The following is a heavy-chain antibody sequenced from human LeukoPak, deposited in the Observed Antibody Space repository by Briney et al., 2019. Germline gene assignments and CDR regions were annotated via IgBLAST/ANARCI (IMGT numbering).Heavy chain of an antibody. CDR1: GFTFSRYW. J-gene: IGHJ4*02. V-gene: IGHV3-7*04. Sequence: PGGSLRLSCAASGFTFSRYWMNWVRQAPGKGLGWVANIKEDGSEKYYVDSVKGRFTISRDNAKNSLYLQMNSLRAEDTAVYYCAREKELSSWGQGTLVTVSS. D-gene: IGHD3-16*02. CDR2: IKEDGSEK. CDR3: AREKELSS.